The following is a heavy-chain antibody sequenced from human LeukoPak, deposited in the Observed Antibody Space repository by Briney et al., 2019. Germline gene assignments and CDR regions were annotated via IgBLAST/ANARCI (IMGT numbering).Heavy chain of an antibody. Sequence: PGGFLRLSCAASGFTFSSYGMGWVRQAPGKGLEWVSAISGSGGSTYYADSVKGRFTISRDNSKNTLYLQMNSLRAEYTAVYYCAKVGEYQLLLYAFDMWGQGTMVTVSS. J-gene: IGHJ3*02. CDR3: AKVGEYQLLLYAFDM. V-gene: IGHV3-23*01. D-gene: IGHD2-2*01. CDR1: GFTFSSYG. CDR2: ISGSGGST.